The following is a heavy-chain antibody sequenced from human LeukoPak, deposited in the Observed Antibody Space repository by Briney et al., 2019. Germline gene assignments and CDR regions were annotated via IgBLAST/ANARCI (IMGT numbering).Heavy chain of an antibody. J-gene: IGHJ6*03. CDR1: GYTFTGYY. Sequence: GASVKVSCKASGYTFTGYYMHWVRQAPGKGLEWMGGFDPEDGETIYAQKFQGRVTMTTDTSTTTAYMELRSLKSDDTAVYYCARVAIINYRVYYYYYMDVWGKGTTVTVSS. CDR2: FDPEDGET. CDR3: ARVAIINYRVYYYYYMDV. V-gene: IGHV1-24*01. D-gene: IGHD3-10*01.